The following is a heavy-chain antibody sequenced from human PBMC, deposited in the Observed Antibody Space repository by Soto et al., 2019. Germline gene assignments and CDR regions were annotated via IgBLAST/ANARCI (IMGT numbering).Heavy chain of an antibody. J-gene: IGHJ4*02. D-gene: IGHD3-3*01. CDR3: ARARSSEVGLCDY. CDR1: GGSISSGDYY. V-gene: IGHV4-30-4*01. Sequence: SETLSLTCTVSGGSISSGDYYWSWIRQPPGKGLEWIGYIYYSGSTYYNPSLKSRVTISVDTSKNQFSLKLSSVTAADTAVYYCARARSSEVGLCDYWGQGTLVTVSS. CDR2: IYYSGST.